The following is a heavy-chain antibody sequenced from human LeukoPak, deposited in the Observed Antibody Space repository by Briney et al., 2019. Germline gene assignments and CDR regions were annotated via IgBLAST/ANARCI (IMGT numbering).Heavy chain of an antibody. CDR3: ARGDGYNLGY. V-gene: IGHV4-61*02. Sequence: SQTLSLTCTVSGGSISSGSYYWSWIRQPAGKGLEWIGRIYTSGSTNYNPSLKSRVTISVDTSKNQFSLKLSSVTAADTAVYYCARGDGYNLGYWGQGTLVTVSS. D-gene: IGHD5-24*01. J-gene: IGHJ4*02. CDR1: GGSISSGSYY. CDR2: IYTSGST.